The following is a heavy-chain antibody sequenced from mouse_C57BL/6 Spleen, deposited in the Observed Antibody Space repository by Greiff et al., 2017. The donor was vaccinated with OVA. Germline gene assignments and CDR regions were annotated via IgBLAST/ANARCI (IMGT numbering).Heavy chain of an antibody. D-gene: IGHD1-1*01. CDR3: ARSPHYYGSSYWYFDV. Sequence: VQLQQPGTELVKPGASVKLSCKASGYTFTSYWMHWVKQRPGQGLEWIGNINPSNGGTNYNEKFKSKATLTVDKSSSTAYMQLSSLTSEDSAVYYCARSPHYYGSSYWYFDVWGTGTTVTVSS. V-gene: IGHV1-53*01. CDR2: INPSNGGT. CDR1: GYTFTSYW. J-gene: IGHJ1*03.